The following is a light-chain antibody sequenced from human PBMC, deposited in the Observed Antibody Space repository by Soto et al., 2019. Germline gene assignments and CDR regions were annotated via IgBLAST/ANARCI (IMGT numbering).Light chain of an antibody. V-gene: IGKV3-11*01. CDR2: GAS. CDR1: QSVSSY. Sequence: EIVLTQSPGSLSLSPGERATLSCRASQSVSSYLAWYQQKPGQAPRLLISGASSRATGFPDRFSGSGSGTDFTLTISSLEPEDFAVYYCQQRSNWPPGRTFGQGTKVEIK. J-gene: IGKJ1*01. CDR3: QQRSNWPPGRT.